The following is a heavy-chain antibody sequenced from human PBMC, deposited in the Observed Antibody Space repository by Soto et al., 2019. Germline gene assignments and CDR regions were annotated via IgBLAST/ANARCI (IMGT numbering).Heavy chain of an antibody. CDR2: ISGSGGST. Sequence: EVQLLESGGGLVQPGGSLRLSCAASGFTFSSYAMSWVRQAPGKGLEWVSAISGSGGSTYYADSVKGRFTISRDNSKNTLYLQMNSLRAEDTAVYYCAKLMPYGYYYYYGMDVWGQGTTVTVSS. V-gene: IGHV3-23*01. CDR1: GFTFSSYA. J-gene: IGHJ6*02. D-gene: IGHD2-2*01. CDR3: AKLMPYGYYYYYGMDV.